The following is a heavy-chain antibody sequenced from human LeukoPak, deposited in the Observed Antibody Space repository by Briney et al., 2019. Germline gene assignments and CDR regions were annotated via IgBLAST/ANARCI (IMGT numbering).Heavy chain of an antibody. CDR1: GFTFSSYG. D-gene: IGHD5-18*01. V-gene: IGHV3-30*02. J-gene: IGHJ6*03. Sequence: HPGGSLRLSCAASGFTFSSYGMHWVRQAPGKGLEWVAFIRYDGSNKYYADSVKGRFTISRDNSKNTLYLQMNSLRAEDTAVYYCAKHGYSYGYYYYYYMDVWGKGTTVTVSS. CDR2: IRYDGSNK. CDR3: AKHGYSYGYYYYYYMDV.